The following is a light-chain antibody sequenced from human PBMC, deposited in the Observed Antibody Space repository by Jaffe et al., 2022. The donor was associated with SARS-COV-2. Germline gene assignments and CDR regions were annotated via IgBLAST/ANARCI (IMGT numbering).Light chain of an antibody. CDR3: MQGSHWPPWT. CDR1: QSLVYSDGNTY. CDR2: KVS. J-gene: IGKJ1*01. Sequence: DVVLTQSPLSLPVTLGQPASISCRSSQSLVYSDGNTYLTWLQQRPGQSPRRLIYKVSNRDSGVPDRFSGSGSGTDFTLKITRVEAEDVGVYYCMQGSHWPPWTFGQGTKVEIK. V-gene: IGKV2-30*01.